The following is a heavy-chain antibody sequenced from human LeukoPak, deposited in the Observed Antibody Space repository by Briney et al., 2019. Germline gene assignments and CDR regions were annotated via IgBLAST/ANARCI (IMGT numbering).Heavy chain of an antibody. Sequence: GGSLRLSCAASGFTFSSYAMSWVRQAPGKGLEWVSAISGGSTYYVDSVKGRFTISKDNSKNTLYLQMNSLRAEDTAVYYCAKGRGYCSGGSCYQEYWGQGTLVTVSS. CDR1: GFTFSSYA. D-gene: IGHD2-15*01. CDR2: ISGGST. CDR3: AKGRGYCSGGSCYQEY. V-gene: IGHV3-23*01. J-gene: IGHJ4*02.